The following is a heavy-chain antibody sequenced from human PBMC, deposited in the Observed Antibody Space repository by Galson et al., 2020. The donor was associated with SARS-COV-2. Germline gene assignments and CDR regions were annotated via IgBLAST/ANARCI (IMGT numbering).Heavy chain of an antibody. V-gene: IGHV1-2*04. J-gene: IGHJ4*02. Sequence: ASVKVSCKASGYTFTGYYMHWVRQAPGQGLEWMGWINPNSGGTNYAQKFQGWVTMTRDTSISTAYMELSRLRSDDTAVYYCARAGKGCSSTSCSSFDYWGQGTLVTVSS. CDR3: ARAGKGCSSTSCSSFDY. CDR1: GYTFTGYY. CDR2: INPNSGGT. D-gene: IGHD2-2*01.